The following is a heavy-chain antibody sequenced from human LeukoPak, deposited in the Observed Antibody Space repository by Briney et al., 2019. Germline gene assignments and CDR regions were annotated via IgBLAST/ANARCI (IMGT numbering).Heavy chain of an antibody. D-gene: IGHD6-19*01. CDR3: ARESSSGWYEHFDY. Sequence: GGSLRLSCAASGFTFSSYGMHWVRQAPGKGLEWVAVISYDGSNKYYADSVKGRFTISRDNSKNTLYLQMNSLRAEDTAVYYCARESSSGWYEHFDYWGQGTLVTVSS. V-gene: IGHV3-30*03. CDR2: ISYDGSNK. CDR1: GFTFSSYG. J-gene: IGHJ4*02.